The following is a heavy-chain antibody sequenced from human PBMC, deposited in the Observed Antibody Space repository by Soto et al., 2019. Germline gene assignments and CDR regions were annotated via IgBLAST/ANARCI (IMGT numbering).Heavy chain of an antibody. CDR2: IIPIFGTT. CDR1: GGTFNTYT. V-gene: IGHV1-69*13. J-gene: IGHJ1*01. CDR3: ARIPRYSFPTSDPLDN. Sequence: SVKVSCKASGGTFNTYTFSWVRQAPGQGLEWMGSIIPIFGTTHYAQSFQGRLSITADQSSTTTYMELRSLTSHDTALYYCARIPRYSFPTSDPLDNWGQGTLVTVSA. D-gene: IGHD5-18*01.